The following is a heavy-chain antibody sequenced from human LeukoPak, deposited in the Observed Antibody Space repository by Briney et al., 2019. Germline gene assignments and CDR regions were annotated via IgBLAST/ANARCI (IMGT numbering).Heavy chain of an antibody. D-gene: IGHD1-26*01. J-gene: IGHJ4*02. CDR1: GGSISSSSYY. CDR3: ARGVWGTYSLMGLDY. Sequence: PSETLSLTCTVSGGSISSSSYYWGWIRQPPGKGLEWIGSIYYSGSTYYNPSLKSRVTISVDTSKKQFSLKLSSVTAADTAVYYCARGVWGTYSLMGLDYWGQGTLVTVSS. V-gene: IGHV4-39*07. CDR2: IYYSGST.